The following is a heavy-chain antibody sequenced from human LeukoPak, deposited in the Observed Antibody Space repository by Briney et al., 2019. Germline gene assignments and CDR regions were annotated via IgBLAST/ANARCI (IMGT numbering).Heavy chain of an antibody. D-gene: IGHD5-12*01. V-gene: IGHV3-23*01. CDR3: AKDGYSGYVSTFDY. CDR1: GFTFSNYA. J-gene: IGHJ4*02. CDR2: ISGSGGST. Sequence: GGSLRLSCAASGFTFSNYAMSWVRQAPGKGLEWVSAISGSGGSTYYADSVKGRFTISRDNSKNTLYLQMNSLRAEDTAVYYCAKDGYSGYVSTFDYWGQGTLVTVSS.